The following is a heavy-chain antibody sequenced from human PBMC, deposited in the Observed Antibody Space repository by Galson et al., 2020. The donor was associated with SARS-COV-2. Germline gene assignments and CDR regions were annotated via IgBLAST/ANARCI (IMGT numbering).Heavy chain of an antibody. CDR1: GFTFSSYA. V-gene: IGHV3-64D*08. J-gene: IGHJ4*02. Sequence: TGGSLRLSCSASGFTFSSYAMHWVRQAPGKGLEYVSAISSNGGSTYYADSVKGRFTISRDNSKNTLYLQMSSLRAEDTAVYYCVKAGDIRSSGYYYVWGDYWGQGTLVTVSS. CDR2: ISSNGGST. D-gene: IGHD3-22*01. CDR3: VKAGDIRSSGYYYVWGDY.